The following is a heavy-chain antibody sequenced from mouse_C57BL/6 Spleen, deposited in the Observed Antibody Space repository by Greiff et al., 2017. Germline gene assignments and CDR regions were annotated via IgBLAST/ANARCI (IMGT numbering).Heavy chain of an antibody. CDR3: ARSNTVVHAIDY. D-gene: IGHD1-1*01. CDR1: GYTFTDYY. V-gene: IGHV1-19*01. Sequence: VQLQQSGPVLVKPGASVKMSCKASGYTFTDYYMNWVKQSPGKSLEWIGVINPYNGGTSYNQKFTGKATLTVDKSSSPAYMELNSLTSEDSAVYYYARSNTVVHAIDYWGQGTSVTVSS. J-gene: IGHJ4*01. CDR2: INPYNGGT.